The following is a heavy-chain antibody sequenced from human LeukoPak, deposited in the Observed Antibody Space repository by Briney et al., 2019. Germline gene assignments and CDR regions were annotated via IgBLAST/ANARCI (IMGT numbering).Heavy chain of an antibody. CDR1: GFTFSSYW. Sequence: SGGSLRLSCAASGFTFSSYWMSWVRQAPGKGLEWVANINQDGSEKYYVDSVKGRFTISRDNANNSLYLQTNSLRAEDTAVYYCARDPPSGYDSPGDWGQGTLVTVSS. CDR3: ARDPPSGYDSPGD. D-gene: IGHD3-22*01. J-gene: IGHJ4*02. V-gene: IGHV3-7*01. CDR2: INQDGSEK.